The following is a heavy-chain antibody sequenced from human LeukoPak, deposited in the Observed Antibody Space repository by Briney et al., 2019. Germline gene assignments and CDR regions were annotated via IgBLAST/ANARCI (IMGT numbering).Heavy chain of an antibody. V-gene: IGHV3-21*01. J-gene: IGHJ4*02. CDR1: GFTFSSYG. CDR2: ISSSSSYI. Sequence: GGSLRLSCAASGFTFSSYGMHWVRQAPGKGLEWVSSISSSSSYIYYADSVKGRFTISRDNAKNSLYLQMNSLRAEDTAVYYCARVDSSSWYLAGSVDYWGQGTLVTVSS. CDR3: ARVDSSSWYLAGSVDY. D-gene: IGHD6-13*01.